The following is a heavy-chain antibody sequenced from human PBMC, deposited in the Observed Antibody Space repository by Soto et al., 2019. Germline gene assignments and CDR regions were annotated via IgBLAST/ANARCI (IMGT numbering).Heavy chain of an antibody. CDR2: ISAYNGNT. CDR1: VYTFTSYG. Sequence: ASVKVSCKASVYTFTSYGISWVRQAPGQGLEWMGWISAYNGNTNYAQKLQGRVTMTTDTSTSTAYKELRSLRSDDAAVYYCARGTLYGGNPGPWGQGTLVTVSS. D-gene: IGHD4-17*01. J-gene: IGHJ5*02. V-gene: IGHV1-18*01. CDR3: ARGTLYGGNPGP.